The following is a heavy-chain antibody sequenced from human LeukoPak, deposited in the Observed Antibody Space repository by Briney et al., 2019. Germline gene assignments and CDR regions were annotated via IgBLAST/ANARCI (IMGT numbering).Heavy chain of an antibody. D-gene: IGHD6-19*01. CDR2: INTGSDSI. CDR1: GFTFSSYG. V-gene: IGHV3-48*04. Sequence: GGSLRLSCAASGFTFSSYGMNWVRQAPGKGLEWVSYINTGSDSIYYADSVKGRFTISRDNAKNSLFLQMNSLRVEDTAVYYCAREGSSGWSVDYWGQGTLVTVSS. J-gene: IGHJ4*02. CDR3: AREGSSGWSVDY.